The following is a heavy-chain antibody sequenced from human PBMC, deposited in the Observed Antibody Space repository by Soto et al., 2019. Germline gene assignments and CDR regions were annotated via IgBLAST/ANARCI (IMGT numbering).Heavy chain of an antibody. CDR2: INTDGSQK. CDR3: ARVSRRNTFDV. J-gene: IGHJ3*01. V-gene: IGHV3-7*01. CDR1: GFTFNSYW. Sequence: GGSLRLSCAASGFTFNSYWMTWVRQAPGKGLEWVANINTDGSQKHSVDSVKGRFTFSRDNGKNSLYLQMSSLRVEDTAVYYCARVSRRNTFDVWGQGTMVTVSS.